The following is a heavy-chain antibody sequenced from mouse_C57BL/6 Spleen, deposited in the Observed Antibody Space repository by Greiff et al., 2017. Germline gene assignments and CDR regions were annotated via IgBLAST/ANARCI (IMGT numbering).Heavy chain of an antibody. D-gene: IGHD2-10*01. CDR1: GYTFTSYW. CDR2: IHPNSGST. V-gene: IGHV1-64*01. J-gene: IGHJ3*01. Sequence: QVQLQQSGAELVKPGASVKLSCKASGYTFTSYWMHWVKQRPGQGLEWIGMIHPNSGSTNYNEKFKSKATLTVDKSSSTAYMQLSSLTSEDSAVYYCARESYYGNYEIAYWGQGTLVTVSA. CDR3: ARESYYGNYEIAY.